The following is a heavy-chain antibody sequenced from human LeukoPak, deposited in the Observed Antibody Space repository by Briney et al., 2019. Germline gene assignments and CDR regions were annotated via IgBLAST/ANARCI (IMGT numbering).Heavy chain of an antibody. CDR3: AKNYGGNSGPYFQH. CDR2: ITAGAGST. Sequence: GGSLRLSCAASGFTFSSYAMSWVRQSPGKGLERVSTITAGAGSTYYADSVKGRFTISRDNPETTLYLQVNSLRAEDTAVYYCAKNYGGNSGPYFQHWGQGTLVTVSS. V-gene: IGHV3-23*01. D-gene: IGHD4-23*01. CDR1: GFTFSSYA. J-gene: IGHJ1*01.